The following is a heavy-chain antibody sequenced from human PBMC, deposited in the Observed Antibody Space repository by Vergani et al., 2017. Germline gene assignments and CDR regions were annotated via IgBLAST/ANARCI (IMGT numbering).Heavy chain of an antibody. J-gene: IGHJ4*02. CDR3: ACHPLVTTVTTGIGFDY. CDR1: GGSISSYY. CDR2: IYYSGST. Sequence: QVQLQESGPGLVKPSETLSLTFTVSGGSISSYYWSWIRQPPGKGLEWIGYIYYSGSTNYNPSLKSRVTISVDTSKNQFSLKLSSVTAADTAVHYCACHPLVTTVTTGIGFDYWGQGTLVTVSS. V-gene: IGHV4-59*01. D-gene: IGHD4-17*01.